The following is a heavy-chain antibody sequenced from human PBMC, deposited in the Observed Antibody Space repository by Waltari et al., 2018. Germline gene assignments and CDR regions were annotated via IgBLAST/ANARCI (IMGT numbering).Heavy chain of an antibody. J-gene: IGHJ4*02. CDR2: IYSGGST. Sequence: EVQLVESGGGLVQPGGSLRLSCAASGFTVSSNYMSWVRQAPGKGLEWVSVIYSGGSTYYADSVKGRFTISRDNSKNTLYLQMNSLRAEDTAVYYCARGVVYAIPYFDYWGQGTLVTVSS. D-gene: IGHD2-8*02. CDR1: GFTVSSNY. CDR3: ARGVVYAIPYFDY. V-gene: IGHV3-66*02.